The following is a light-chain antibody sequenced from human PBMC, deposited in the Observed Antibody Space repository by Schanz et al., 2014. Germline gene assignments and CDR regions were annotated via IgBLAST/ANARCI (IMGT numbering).Light chain of an antibody. J-gene: IGLJ3*02. CDR2: EGT. Sequence: QSALTQPASVSGSPGQSITISCTGTSSDVGSYNLVSWYQQHPGEAPKLLIYEGTKRPSGVSSRFSGSKSVTTASLTISGLQAEDEADYYCSSYATSDTVTLFGGGTKLTVL. CDR3: SSYATSDTVTL. V-gene: IGLV2-14*02. CDR1: SSDVGSYNL.